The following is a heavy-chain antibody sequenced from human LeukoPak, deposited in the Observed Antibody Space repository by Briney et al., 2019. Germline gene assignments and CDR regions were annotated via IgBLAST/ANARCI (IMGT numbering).Heavy chain of an antibody. CDR1: GGSISSSSYY. CDR3: ARRLLWFGANWFDP. D-gene: IGHD3-10*01. J-gene: IGHJ5*02. Sequence: SETLSLTCTVSGGSISSSSYYWGWIRQPPGKGLEWIGEINHSGSTNYNPSLKSRVTISVDTSKNQFSLKLSSVTAADTAVYYCARRLLWFGANWFDPWGQGTLVTVSS. V-gene: IGHV4-39*07. CDR2: INHSGST.